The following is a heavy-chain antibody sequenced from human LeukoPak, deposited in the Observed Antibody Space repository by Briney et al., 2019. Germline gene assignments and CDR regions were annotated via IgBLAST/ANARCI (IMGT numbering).Heavy chain of an antibody. V-gene: IGHV1-18*01. Sequence: ASVKVSCKASGYTFTSYGISWVRQAPGQGLEWMGWISAYNGNTNYAQKLQGRVTTTTDTSTSTAYMELRSLRSEDTAVYYCARVQRVKFPLKYYFDYWGQGTLVSVSS. CDR3: ARVQRVKFPLKYYFDY. CDR2: ISAYNGNT. CDR1: GYTFTSYG. D-gene: IGHD3-10*01. J-gene: IGHJ4*02.